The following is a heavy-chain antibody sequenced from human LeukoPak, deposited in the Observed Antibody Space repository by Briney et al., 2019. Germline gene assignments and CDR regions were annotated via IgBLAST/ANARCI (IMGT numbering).Heavy chain of an antibody. Sequence: SETLSLTCAVSGGSISSSNWWNWVRQSPGKGLEWIGEIYHSGSTNYNPSLKSRVTMSLDKSKNQFSLKLTSVTAADTAVYYCVKAAVAVDYWGQGTLVTVSS. CDR3: VKAAVAVDY. V-gene: IGHV4-4*02. CDR2: IYHSGST. J-gene: IGHJ4*02. D-gene: IGHD6-19*01. CDR1: GGSISSSNW.